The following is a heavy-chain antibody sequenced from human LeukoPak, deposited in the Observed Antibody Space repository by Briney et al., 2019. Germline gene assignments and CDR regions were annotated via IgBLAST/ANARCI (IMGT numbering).Heavy chain of an antibody. CDR3: ASSSFAASAAAGTLNY. D-gene: IGHD6-13*01. CDR2: INHSGST. V-gene: IGHV4-34*01. J-gene: IGHJ4*02. Sequence: SETLSLTCAVYGGSFSGYYWSWIRQPPGKGLEWIGEINHSGSTNYNPSLKSRVTISVDTSKNQFSLKLSSVTAADTAVYYCASSSFAASAAAGTLNYWGQGTLVTASS. CDR1: GGSFSGYY.